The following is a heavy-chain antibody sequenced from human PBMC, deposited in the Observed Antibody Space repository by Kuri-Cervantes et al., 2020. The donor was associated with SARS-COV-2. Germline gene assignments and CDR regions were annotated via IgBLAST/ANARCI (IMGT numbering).Heavy chain of an antibody. J-gene: IGHJ4*02. CDR1: GFTFSSYG. V-gene: IGHV3-73*01. CDR2: IRSKANSYAT. CDR3: TRHEGY. Sequence: GESLKISCAASGFTFSSYGMHWVRQASGKGLEWVGRIRSKANSYATAYAASVKGRFTISRDDSKNTAYLQMNSLKTEDTAVYYCTRHEGYWGQGTLVTVSS.